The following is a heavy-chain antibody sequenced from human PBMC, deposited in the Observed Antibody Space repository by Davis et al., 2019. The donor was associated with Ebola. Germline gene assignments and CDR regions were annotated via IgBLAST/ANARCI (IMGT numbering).Heavy chain of an antibody. J-gene: IGHJ4*02. V-gene: IGHV3-23*01. CDR1: GFTFSSYA. D-gene: IGHD6-19*01. CDR2: ISGSGGST. Sequence: PGGSLRLSCAASGFTFSSYAMSWVRQAPGKGLEWVSAISGSGGSTYYADSVKGRFTISRDNSKNTLYLQMNSLRAEDTAVYYCAKRAKRGIAVAGHFDYWGQGTLVTVSS. CDR3: AKRAKRGIAVAGHFDY.